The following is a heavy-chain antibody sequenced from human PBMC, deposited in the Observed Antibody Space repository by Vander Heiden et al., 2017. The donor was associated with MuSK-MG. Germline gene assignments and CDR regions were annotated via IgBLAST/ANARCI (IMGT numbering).Heavy chain of an antibody. D-gene: IGHD3-3*01. CDR3: ARGSNYDFWSGSPLEYFQH. V-gene: IGHV1-69*10. CDR2: IIPILGIA. CDR1: GGTFSSYA. J-gene: IGHJ1*01. Sequence: QVQLVQSGAAVKTPGSSVKVSCKASGGTFSSYAISWVRQAPGQGLEWMGGIIPILGIANYAQKFQGRVTITADKSTSTAYMELSSLRSEDTAVYYCARGSNYDFWSGSPLEYFQHWGQGTRVTVSS.